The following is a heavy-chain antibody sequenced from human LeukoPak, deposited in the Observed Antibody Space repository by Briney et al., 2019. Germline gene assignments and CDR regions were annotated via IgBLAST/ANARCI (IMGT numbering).Heavy chain of an antibody. CDR1: TFAFSNYW. Sequence: LSGGSLRLSCTASTFAFSNYWMSWVRQAPGKGLEWVGRTRNKANSYTTEYAASVKGRFTISRDDSKNSLYLQMNSLKTEGTAVYYCARLYDSSGYYHAFDVWGQGTMVTVSS. CDR3: ARLYDSSGYYHAFDV. D-gene: IGHD3-22*01. CDR2: TRNKANSYTT. V-gene: IGHV3-72*01. J-gene: IGHJ3*01.